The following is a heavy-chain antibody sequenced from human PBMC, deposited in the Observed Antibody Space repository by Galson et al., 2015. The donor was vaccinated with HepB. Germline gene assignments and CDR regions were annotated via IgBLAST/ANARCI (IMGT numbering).Heavy chain of an antibody. J-gene: IGHJ3*02. CDR1: GDSVSSTSAA. CDR3: ARELRYSSQDPSAFDI. CDR2: TYYRSKWYN. D-gene: IGHD6-13*01. Sequence: CAISGDSVSSTSAAWNWIRQSPSRGLEWLGRTYYRSKWYNDYAVSVKSRITINPDTSKNLFSLQLNSVTPEDTAVYYCARELRYSSQDPSAFDIWGQGTMVTVSS. V-gene: IGHV6-1*01.